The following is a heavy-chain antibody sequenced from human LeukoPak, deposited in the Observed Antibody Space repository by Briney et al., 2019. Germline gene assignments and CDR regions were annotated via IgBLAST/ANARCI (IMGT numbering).Heavy chain of an antibody. CDR3: ARDQPTTFGVVILDSNHAFDI. V-gene: IGHV1-18*04. D-gene: IGHD3-3*01. Sequence: ASVKVSFKASGYTFTSYGISWVRPAPGQGLEWMGWISAYNGNTNYAQKLQDIGTMTTDTSTNTAYMELRSLRSDDTAVYYCARDQPTTFGVVILDSNHAFDIWGQGTMVTVSS. J-gene: IGHJ3*02. CDR1: GYTFTSYG. CDR2: ISAYNGNT.